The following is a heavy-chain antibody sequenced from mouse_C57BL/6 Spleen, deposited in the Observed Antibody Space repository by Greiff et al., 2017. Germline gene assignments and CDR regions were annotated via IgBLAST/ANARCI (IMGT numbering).Heavy chain of an antibody. CDR2: ISYDGSN. D-gene: IGHD1-2*01. J-gene: IGHJ1*03. V-gene: IGHV3-6*01. Sequence: EVQLVESGPGLVKPSQSLSLTCSVTGYSITSGYYWNWIRQFPGNKLEWMGYISYDGSNNYNPSLKNRISITRYTSKNQFFLKLNSVTTEDTATYYCAREGGYGPFEVWGTGTTVTVSS. CDR3: AREGGYGPFEV. CDR1: GYSITSGYY.